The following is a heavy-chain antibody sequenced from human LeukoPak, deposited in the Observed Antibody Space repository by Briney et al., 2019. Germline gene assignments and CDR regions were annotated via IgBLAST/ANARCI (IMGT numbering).Heavy chain of an antibody. CDR3: ARISLGAFDI. CDR1: GFTVSSNY. Sequence: GGSLRLSCAASGFTVSSNYTSWVRQAPGKGLEWVSVIYSGGGTYYTDSVKGRFTISRDNSKNTLYLQMNSLRAVDTAVYYCARISLGAFDIWGQGTMVTVSS. V-gene: IGHV3-53*01. D-gene: IGHD2/OR15-2a*01. CDR2: IYSGGGT. J-gene: IGHJ3*02.